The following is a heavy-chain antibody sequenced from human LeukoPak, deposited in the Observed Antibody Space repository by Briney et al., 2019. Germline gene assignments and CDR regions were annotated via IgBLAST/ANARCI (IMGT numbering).Heavy chain of an antibody. V-gene: IGHV1-69*06. Sequence: GASVKVSCKASGGTFNSYAISWVRQAPGQGLEWMGGIIPIFGTTNYAQKFQGRVTITADKSTSTAYMELSSLRSEDTAVYYCARVVWNYYYMDVWGEGTTVTVSS. D-gene: IGHD3-16*01. CDR1: GGTFNSYA. CDR3: ARVVWNYYYMDV. J-gene: IGHJ6*03. CDR2: IIPIFGTT.